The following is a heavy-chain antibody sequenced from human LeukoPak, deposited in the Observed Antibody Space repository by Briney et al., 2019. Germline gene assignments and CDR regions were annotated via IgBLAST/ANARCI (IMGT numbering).Heavy chain of an antibody. V-gene: IGHV1-24*01. Sequence: ASVKVSCKVSGYTLTELSMHWVRQAPGKGLEWMGGFDPEDGETIYAQKFQGRVTMTEDTSTDTAYMELSSLRSEDTAVYYCARVKSSSWQIGLFDPWGQGTLVTVSS. CDR3: ARVKSSSWQIGLFDP. CDR1: GYTLTELS. D-gene: IGHD6-13*01. CDR2: FDPEDGET. J-gene: IGHJ5*02.